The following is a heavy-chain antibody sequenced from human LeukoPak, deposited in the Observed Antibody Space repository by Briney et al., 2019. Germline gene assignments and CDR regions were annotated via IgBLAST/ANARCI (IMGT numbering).Heavy chain of an antibody. J-gene: IGHJ4*02. D-gene: IGHD3-3*01. CDR1: GGTFSSYT. Sequence: ASVKVSCKASGGTFSSYTISWVRQAPGQGLEWMGRIIPILGIANYAQKFQGRVTITADKSTSTAYMELSSLRSEDTAVYYCARDRDGGVGTIDYWGQGTLVPVSS. CDR3: ARDRDGGVGTIDY. V-gene: IGHV1-69*04. CDR2: IIPILGIA.